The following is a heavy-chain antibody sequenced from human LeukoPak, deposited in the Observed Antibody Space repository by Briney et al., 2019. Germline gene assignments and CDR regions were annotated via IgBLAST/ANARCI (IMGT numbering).Heavy chain of an antibody. CDR1: GYIFIDYY. V-gene: IGHV1-2*02. CDR3: ARPESRSTGIDAFDI. CDR2: INPNSGGT. J-gene: IGHJ3*02. Sequence: ASVKVSCKASGYIFIDYYMHWVRQAPGQGLEWMGWINPNSGGTSYAQKFQGRVTMTRDTSISTAYMELSRLRSDDTAVYYCARPESRSTGIDAFDIWGQGTMVTVSS. D-gene: IGHD1-14*01.